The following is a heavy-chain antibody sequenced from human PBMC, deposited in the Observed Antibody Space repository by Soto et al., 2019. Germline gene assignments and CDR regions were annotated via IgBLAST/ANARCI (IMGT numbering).Heavy chain of an antibody. Sequence: SETLSLTCTVSGGSISSYYWSWIRQPPRKGLEWIGYIYYSGSTNYNPSLKSRVTISVDTSKNQFSLKLSSVTAADTAVYYCARHAKTYSDFWSGYFFDYWGQGTLVTVSS. CDR2: IYYSGST. D-gene: IGHD3-3*01. J-gene: IGHJ4*02. CDR1: GGSISSYY. V-gene: IGHV4-59*08. CDR3: ARHAKTYSDFWSGYFFDY.